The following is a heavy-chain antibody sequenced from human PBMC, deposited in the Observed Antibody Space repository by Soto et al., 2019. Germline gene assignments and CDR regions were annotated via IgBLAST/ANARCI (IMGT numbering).Heavy chain of an antibody. Sequence: QVHLQESGPGLVKPSQTLSLTCTVSAGFINSDNYYWTWIRQHPGEGLEWIGYIYHSGTTYYNPSLKSRLTISLDTSKNQFSLNLRSVTAADTAVYYCVRDLRLVVAGIRYYGMDVWGQGTTVTVSS. J-gene: IGHJ6*02. V-gene: IGHV4-31*03. CDR3: VRDLRLVVAGIRYYGMDV. CDR1: AGFINSDNYY. D-gene: IGHD5-12*01. CDR2: IYHSGTT.